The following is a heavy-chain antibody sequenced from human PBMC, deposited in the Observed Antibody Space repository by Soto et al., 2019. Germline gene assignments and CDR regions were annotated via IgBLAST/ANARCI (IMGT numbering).Heavy chain of an antibody. Sequence: GASVKVSCKASGYTFTGYYMHWGRQSPGQGLEWMGWINPNSGGTNYAQKLQGWVTMTRDTSISTAYMELSSLRSDDTAVYYCASGIRVLRLSAWYYYYRIDVWGHGTTATV. V-gene: IGHV1-2*04. CDR1: GYTFTGYY. D-gene: IGHD3-3*01. CDR3: ASGIRVLRLSAWYYYYRIDV. J-gene: IGHJ6*02. CDR2: INPNSGGT.